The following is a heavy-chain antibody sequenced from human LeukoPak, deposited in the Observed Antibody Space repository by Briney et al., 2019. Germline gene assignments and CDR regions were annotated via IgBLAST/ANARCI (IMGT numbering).Heavy chain of an antibody. CDR2: IYYDGSNI. D-gene: IGHD1-1*01. V-gene: IGHV3-33*01. Sequence: GESLKISFAASGFTFTNYGMHWVRQAPGKGLEWVAFIYYDGSNIYYSDYVKGRFTISRDISKNTLYLQMDSLRAEDTAIYYCARDWKSNSFDYWGQGTLVTVSS. CDR1: GFTFTNYG. CDR3: ARDWKSNSFDY. J-gene: IGHJ4*02.